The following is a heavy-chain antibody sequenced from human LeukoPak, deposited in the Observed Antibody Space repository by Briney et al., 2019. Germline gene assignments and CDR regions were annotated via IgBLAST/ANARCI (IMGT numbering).Heavy chain of an antibody. Sequence: ASVKVSCKASGYTFTSYGISWVRQAPGQGLEWMGWISAYNGNTNYAQKLQGRVTMTTDTSTRTAYMELRSLRSDDTAVYYCARGLQETLGWLKAFSAFDIWGQGTMVTVSS. D-gene: IGHD5-24*01. V-gene: IGHV1-18*01. CDR2: ISAYNGNT. CDR1: GYTFTSYG. CDR3: ARGLQETLGWLKAFSAFDI. J-gene: IGHJ3*02.